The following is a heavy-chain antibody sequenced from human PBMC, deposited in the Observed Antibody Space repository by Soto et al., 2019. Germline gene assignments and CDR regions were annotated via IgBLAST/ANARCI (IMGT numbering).Heavy chain of an antibody. CDR3: ARGDLTTVVNSAEYFQH. D-gene: IGHD4-17*01. Sequence: PGGSLRLSCAASGFTFSSYWMHWVRQAPGKGLVWVSRINSDGSSTSYADSVKGRFTISRDNAKNTLYLQMNSLRAEDTAVYYCARGDLTTVVNSAEYFQHWGQGTLVTVSS. CDR2: INSDGSST. CDR1: GFTFSSYW. J-gene: IGHJ1*01. V-gene: IGHV3-74*01.